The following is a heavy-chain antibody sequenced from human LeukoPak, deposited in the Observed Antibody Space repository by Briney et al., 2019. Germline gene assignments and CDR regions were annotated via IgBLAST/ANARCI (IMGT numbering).Heavy chain of an antibody. V-gene: IGHV3-48*04. CDR3: ARVGRIVARHSLSNYYYYYMDV. Sequence: GGSLRLSCAASGFTFSSYGMNWFRQAPGKGLEWVSYISSSSSTIYYADSVKGRFTISRDNAKNSLYLQMNSLRAEDTAVYYSARVGRIVARHSLSNYYYYYMDVWGKGTTVTVSS. CDR1: GFTFSSYG. D-gene: IGHD6-6*01. CDR2: ISSSSSTI. J-gene: IGHJ6*03.